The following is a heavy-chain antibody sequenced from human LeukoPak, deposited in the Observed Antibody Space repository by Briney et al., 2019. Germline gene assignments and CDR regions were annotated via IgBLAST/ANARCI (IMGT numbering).Heavy chain of an antibody. J-gene: IGHJ1*01. D-gene: IGHD3-22*01. CDR3: AKYYYDSSEEYFQH. Sequence: SVKVSCKASGGTFSSYAISWVRQAPGQGLEWMGRIIPIFGTANYAQKFQGRVTITADKSTSTAYMELSSLRSEDTAVYYCAKYYYDSSEEYFQHWGQGTLVTVSS. CDR2: IIPIFGTA. V-gene: IGHV1-69*06. CDR1: GGTFSSYA.